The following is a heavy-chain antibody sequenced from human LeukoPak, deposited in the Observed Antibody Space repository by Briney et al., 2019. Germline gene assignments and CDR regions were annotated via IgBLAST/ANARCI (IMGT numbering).Heavy chain of an antibody. CDR2: ISAYNGNT. Sequence: ASVNVSCKTSGYTVNSYGISWVRQAPGQGLEWMGWISAYNGNTNYAQRPQGRVTMTTDTSTSTVYMELKSLISDDTAIYYCARRKNWSYEGFDPWGQGTLVTVSS. V-gene: IGHV1-18*04. CDR3: ARRKNWSYEGFDP. D-gene: IGHD1-7*01. CDR1: GYTVNSYG. J-gene: IGHJ5*02.